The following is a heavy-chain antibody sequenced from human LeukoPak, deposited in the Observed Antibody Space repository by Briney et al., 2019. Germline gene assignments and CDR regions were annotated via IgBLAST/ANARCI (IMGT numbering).Heavy chain of an antibody. CDR2: IIPIFGTA. Sequence: SVKVSCKASGGTFTSYAISWVRQAPGQGLEWMGRIIPIFGTANYAQKFQGRVTITTDESTSTAYMELSSLRSEDTAVYYCARQLWLNYYFDYWGQGTLVTVSS. CDR1: GGTFTSYA. J-gene: IGHJ4*02. V-gene: IGHV1-69*05. CDR3: ARQLWLNYYFDY. D-gene: IGHD5-18*01.